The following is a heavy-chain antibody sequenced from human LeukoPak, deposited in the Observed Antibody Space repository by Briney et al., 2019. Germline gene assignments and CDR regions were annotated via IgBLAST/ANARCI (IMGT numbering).Heavy chain of an antibody. J-gene: IGHJ4*02. CDR3: ATPLDYYDSSGYHQGGD. V-gene: IGHV3-7*03. CDR1: GFTFSSYW. Sequence: GGSLRLSCAASGFTFSSYWMTWVRQAPGKGLEWVANIKQDGSKKNYVDSVKGRFTISRDNAKNSMYLQMNSLRAEDTAVYYCATPLDYYDSSGYHQGGDWGQGTLVTVSS. D-gene: IGHD3-22*01. CDR2: IKQDGSKK.